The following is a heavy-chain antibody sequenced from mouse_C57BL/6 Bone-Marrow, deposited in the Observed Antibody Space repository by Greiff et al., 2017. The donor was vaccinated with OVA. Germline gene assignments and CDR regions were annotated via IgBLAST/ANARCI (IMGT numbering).Heavy chain of an antibody. CDR2: IDPNRGGT. J-gene: IGHJ1*03. CDR3: ARVYGSSPYWYFDV. CDR1: GYTFTSYW. V-gene: IGHV1-72*01. Sequence: QVQLQQPGAELVKPGASVKLSCKASGYTFTSYWMHWVKQRPGRGLEWIGRIDPNRGGTKYNEKFKSKATLTVDKPSSTAYMQLSSLTSEDSAVYYCARVYGSSPYWYFDVWGTGTTVTVSS. D-gene: IGHD1-1*01.